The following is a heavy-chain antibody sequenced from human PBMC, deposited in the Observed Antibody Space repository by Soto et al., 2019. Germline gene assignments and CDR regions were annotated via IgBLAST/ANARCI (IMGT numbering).Heavy chain of an antibody. CDR3: ARKKGYSYGPHYFDY. CDR1: GGSVSRGGYY. J-gene: IGHJ4*02. D-gene: IGHD5-18*01. V-gene: IGHV4-31*03. Sequence: QVQLQESGPGLVKPSQTLSLTCTVSGGSVSRGGYYWSWIRQHPGKGLEWIGDIYYSGNTFYNPPRKSRVTISVDTAKDQLSLKLSSVTAADTAVYYCARKKGYSYGPHYFDYWGQGTRVTVSS. CDR2: IYYSGNT.